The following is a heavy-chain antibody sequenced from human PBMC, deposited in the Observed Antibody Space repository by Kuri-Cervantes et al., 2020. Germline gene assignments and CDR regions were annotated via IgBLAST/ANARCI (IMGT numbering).Heavy chain of an antibody. CDR1: GFTFNTYG. V-gene: IGHV3-30*02. D-gene: IGHD3-22*01. J-gene: IGHJ4*02. Sequence: LSLTCAASGFTFNTYGMHWVRQAPGKGLEWVAFIRSDGSNKDYADSVKGRFTVSRDNSKYTLFLQMSSLRPEDTAVYYCARDRLDSSLSWVDYWGQGTLVTVSS. CDR3: ARDRLDSSLSWVDY. CDR2: IRSDGSNK.